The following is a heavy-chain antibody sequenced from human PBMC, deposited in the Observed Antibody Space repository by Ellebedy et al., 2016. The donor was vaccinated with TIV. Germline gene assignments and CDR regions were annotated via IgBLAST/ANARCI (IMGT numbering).Heavy chain of an antibody. CDR1: GGSISSGDYY. D-gene: IGHD4-17*01. Sequence: MPSETLSLTCTVSGGSISSGDYYWSWIRQRPGKGLEWIGYIYNSGNTFYNPSITSRVTMSVDTSKNQFSLKLTSLTAAETAVYYCARDRYGDRRSIWYFDLWGRGTLVTVSS. CDR3: ARDRYGDRRSIWYFDL. J-gene: IGHJ2*01. CDR2: IYNSGNT. V-gene: IGHV4-31*03.